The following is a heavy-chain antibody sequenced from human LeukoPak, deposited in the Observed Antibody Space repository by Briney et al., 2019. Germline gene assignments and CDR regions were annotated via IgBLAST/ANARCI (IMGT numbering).Heavy chain of an antibody. CDR3: ARSSYSSNWSKDY. Sequence: PSETLSLTCTVSGGSISSYYWSWIRQPPGEGLECIGYIHYSGSTNYNPSLKSRVTISVDTSKNQFSLKLSSVTAADTAVYYCARSSYSSNWSKDYWGQGTLVTVSS. J-gene: IGHJ4*02. D-gene: IGHD4-23*01. V-gene: IGHV4-59*01. CDR1: GGSISSYY. CDR2: IHYSGST.